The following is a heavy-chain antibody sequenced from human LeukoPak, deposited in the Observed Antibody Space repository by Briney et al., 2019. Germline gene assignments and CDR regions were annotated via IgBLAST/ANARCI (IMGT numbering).Heavy chain of an antibody. D-gene: IGHD3-22*01. J-gene: IGHJ4*02. CDR1: GGSISSYY. V-gene: IGHV4-4*07. Sequence: SETLSLTCTVSGGSISSYYYNWIRQPAGKGLEWIRRIYTSGSTNYNPSLKSRVTMSVDTSKNQFSLKLSSVTAADTAVYYCARDGYYDSSGNQYYFDYWGQGTLVTVSS. CDR3: ARDGYYDSSGNQYYFDY. CDR2: IYTSGST.